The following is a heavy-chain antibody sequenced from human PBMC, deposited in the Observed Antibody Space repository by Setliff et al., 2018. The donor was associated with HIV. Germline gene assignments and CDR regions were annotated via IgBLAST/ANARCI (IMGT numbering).Heavy chain of an antibody. CDR1: GDSIISSNW. V-gene: IGHV4-4*02. Sequence: LSLTCAVSGDSIISSNWWSWVRQPPGKGLEWIGEIYHSGSTNYNPSLKSRVTISLDKSKNQFSLKLSSVTAADTAVYYCATRPPTDYWGQGTLVTVSS. J-gene: IGHJ4*02. CDR2: IYHSGST. CDR3: ATRPPTDY.